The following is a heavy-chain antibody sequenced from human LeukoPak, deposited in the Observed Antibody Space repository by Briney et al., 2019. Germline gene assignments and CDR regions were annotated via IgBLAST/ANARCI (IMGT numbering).Heavy chain of an antibody. J-gene: IGHJ4*02. CDR2: IDYSGST. CDR3: ARDQVGIFDY. Sequence: SQTLSLTCTVSGGSIGSGDYSWSWIRQPPGKGLEWIGYIDYSGSTYYNPSLKSRVTISVDTSKNQFSLKLGSVTAADTAVYYCARDQVGIFDYWGQGTLVTVSS. CDR1: GGSIGSGDYS. V-gene: IGHV4-30-4*01. D-gene: IGHD1-26*01.